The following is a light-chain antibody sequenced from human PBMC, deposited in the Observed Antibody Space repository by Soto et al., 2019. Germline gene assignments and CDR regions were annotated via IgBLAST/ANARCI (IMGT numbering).Light chain of an antibody. CDR3: GTWDSSLSAVV. J-gene: IGLJ2*01. CDR2: DSN. CDR1: SSNIGNNY. Sequence: QSVLTQPPSVSAAPGQKVTFSCSGSSSNIGNNYVSWYQQLPGTAPKLLIYDSNKRPSGIPDRFSGSKSGTSATLGITGLQTGDEADYYCGTWDSSLSAVVFGGGTKVTVL. V-gene: IGLV1-51*01.